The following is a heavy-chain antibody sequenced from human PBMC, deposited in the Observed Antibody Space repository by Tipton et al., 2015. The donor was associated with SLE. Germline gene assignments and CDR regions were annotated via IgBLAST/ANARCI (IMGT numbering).Heavy chain of an antibody. J-gene: IGHJ6*03. CDR3: ARVLDPYYYYYMDV. CDR2: ISSNGGST. V-gene: IGHV3-64*01. CDR1: GFTFSSYA. Sequence: SLRLSCAASGFTFSSYAMHWVRQAPGKGLEYVSAISSNGGSTYYANSVKGRFTISRDNSKNTLYLQMGSLRAEDMAVYYCARVLDPYYYYYMDVWGKGTTVTVSS. D-gene: IGHD2-2*03.